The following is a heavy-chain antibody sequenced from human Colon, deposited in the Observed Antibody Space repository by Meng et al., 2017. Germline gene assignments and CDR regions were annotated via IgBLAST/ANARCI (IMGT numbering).Heavy chain of an antibody. CDR3: GRGDAFDI. CDR1: GFTFTNYW. V-gene: IGHV3-7*04. CDR2: INHFGSAK. J-gene: IGHJ3*02. Sequence: GESLKISCAASGFTFTNYWMSWVRQAPGKGLEWVANINHFGSAKYYVDSVKSRFTISRDNVKNSLYVQMSCLRVEDTAVYYCGRGDAFDIWGQGTMVTVSS.